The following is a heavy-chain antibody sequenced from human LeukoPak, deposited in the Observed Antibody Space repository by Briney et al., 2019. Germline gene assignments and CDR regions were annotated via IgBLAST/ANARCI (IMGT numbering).Heavy chain of an antibody. V-gene: IGHV4-39*02. CDR2: VYYGRSP. D-gene: IGHD6-25*01. CDR1: GDSISRSTYY. Sequence: SETMSLTCTVSGDSISRSTYYWAWIRQPPGKGLEWIGSVYYGRSPYFNPSLESRATISVDTSKNHFSLKMSSVTAADTAVYYCARSSGTGTFSYWGQGTLVTVSS. J-gene: IGHJ4*02. CDR3: ARSSGTGTFSY.